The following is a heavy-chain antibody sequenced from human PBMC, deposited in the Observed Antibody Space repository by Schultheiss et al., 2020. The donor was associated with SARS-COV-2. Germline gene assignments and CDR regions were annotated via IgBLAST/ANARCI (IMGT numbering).Heavy chain of an antibody. CDR1: GFTVSSYY. CDR2: IYSGGST. D-gene: IGHD2-15*01. CDR3: VRDRSWWTPYNCFDL. V-gene: IGHV3-53*01. Sequence: GGSLRLSCAASGFTVSSYYMSWVRQAPGKGLEWVSGIYSGGSTYYADSVKGQFTISRDNSKNTVYLQMHSLRAEDTAVYYCVRDRSWWTPYNCFDLWGRGTLVTVSS. J-gene: IGHJ5*02.